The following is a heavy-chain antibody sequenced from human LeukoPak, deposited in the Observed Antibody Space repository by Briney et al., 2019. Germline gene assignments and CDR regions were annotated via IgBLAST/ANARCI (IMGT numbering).Heavy chain of an antibody. CDR2: IKQGGSEK. Sequence: PGGSLRLSCAASGFIFSSYWMSWVRQAPGKGLEWVANIKQGGSEKYYVDSVKGRFTISRDNAKNSLYLQTNSLRAEDTAVYYCANFGHGSGSYWSFGDWGQGTLVTVSS. J-gene: IGHJ4*02. V-gene: IGHV3-7*05. CDR3: ANFGHGSGSYWSFGD. CDR1: GFIFSSYW. D-gene: IGHD3-10*01.